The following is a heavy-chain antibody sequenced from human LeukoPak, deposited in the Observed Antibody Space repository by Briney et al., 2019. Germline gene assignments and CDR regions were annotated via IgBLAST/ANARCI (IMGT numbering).Heavy chain of an antibody. CDR2: INPTGGGT. J-gene: IGHJ3*02. CDR1: GYTFTSYY. V-gene: IGHV1-46*01. CDR3: ARRVMEYSSSSNLRIDAFDI. Sequence: GASVKVSCKASGYTFTSYYIHWVRQAPGQGLEWMGVINPTGGGTTYAQKFQGRVTMTTDSSTSTVYMELSRLRSDDTAVYYCARRVMEYSSSSNLRIDAFDIWGQGTMVTVSS. D-gene: IGHD6-6*01.